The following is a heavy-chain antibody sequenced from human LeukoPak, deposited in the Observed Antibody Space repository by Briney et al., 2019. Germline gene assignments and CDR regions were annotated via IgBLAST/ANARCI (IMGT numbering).Heavy chain of an antibody. Sequence: GESLKISCKASGYSFTSYWIGWVRQMPGKGLEWMGIIYLGDSDTRYSPSFQGQVTISADKSITTAYLQWSSLKASDTAVYYCARGASDWNYVDYWGQGTLVTVSS. J-gene: IGHJ4*02. V-gene: IGHV5-51*01. CDR3: ARGASDWNYVDY. CDR2: IYLGDSDT. D-gene: IGHD1-1*01. CDR1: GYSFTSYW.